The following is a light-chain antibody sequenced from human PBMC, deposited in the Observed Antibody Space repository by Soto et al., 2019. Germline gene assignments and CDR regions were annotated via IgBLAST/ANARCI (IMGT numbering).Light chain of an antibody. V-gene: IGKV1-5*03. Sequence: DIQMTQSPSTLSASVGDRVTITCRASQSISSWLAWYQQKPGKAPKPLIYKASSLESRAQSRFSGSGSGTEFTLTISSLQPDDFATYYCQQYNSYWTFGQGTKVEIK. CDR2: KAS. CDR1: QSISSW. J-gene: IGKJ1*01. CDR3: QQYNSYWT.